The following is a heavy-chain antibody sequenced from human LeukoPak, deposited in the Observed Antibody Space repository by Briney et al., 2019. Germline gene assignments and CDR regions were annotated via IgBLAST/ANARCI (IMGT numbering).Heavy chain of an antibody. CDR1: GGSVTSGNYY. V-gene: IGHV4-61*02. Sequence: SETLSLTCTVSGGSVTSGNYYWNWIRQPAGKGLEWIGRIYTNGGASYNPSLKSRVTISIDASKNQFSLKPSSVTAADTAVYYCAREPPGYWGQGILVTVSS. J-gene: IGHJ4*02. CDR2: IYTNGGA. CDR3: AREPPGY.